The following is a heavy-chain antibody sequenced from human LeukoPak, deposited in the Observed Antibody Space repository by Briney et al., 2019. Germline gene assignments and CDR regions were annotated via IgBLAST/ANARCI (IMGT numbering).Heavy chain of an antibody. CDR3: ARLGAVLTSVNWFDP. J-gene: IGHJ5*02. CDR2: IYYSGST. CDR1: GGSISSYY. Sequence: SETLSLTCTVSGGSISSYYWSWIRQPPGKGLEWIGYIYYSGSTNYNPSLKSRLTMSVDTSRNQFSLQLTAVTAADTAVYYCARLGAVLTSVNWFDPWGQGTLVTVSS. D-gene: IGHD3-3*02. V-gene: IGHV4-59*08.